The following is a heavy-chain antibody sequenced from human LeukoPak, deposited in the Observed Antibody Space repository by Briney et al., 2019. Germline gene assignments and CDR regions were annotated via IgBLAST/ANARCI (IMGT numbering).Heavy chain of an antibody. CDR3: AREGGGSDPQYYFDY. D-gene: IGHD5-12*01. CDR2: INSDGSTT. CDR1: GFTFSSYW. J-gene: IGHJ4*02. Sequence: GGSLRLSCAASGFTFSSYWMHWVRQAPGKGLVWVSRINSDGSTTSYADSVKGRFTISGDNAKNTLYLQMNSLRAEDTAVYYCAREGGGSDPQYYFDYWGQGTLVTVSS. V-gene: IGHV3-74*01.